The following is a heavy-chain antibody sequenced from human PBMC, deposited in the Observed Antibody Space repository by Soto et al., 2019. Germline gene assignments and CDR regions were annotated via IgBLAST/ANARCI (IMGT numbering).Heavy chain of an antibody. V-gene: IGHV3-7*04. Sequence: EVQLVESGGGLVQPGGSLRLSCAASGFTFSSYWMSWVRQAPGKGLDWVANIKQDGSEKYYVDSVKGRFTTSRYNAKNALYVQMNSLRAEDTAVYYCARGRGCSTGCHNFDYWGQGTLVSVSS. CDR2: IKQDGSEK. D-gene: IGHD2-2*01. CDR3: ARGRGCSTGCHNFDY. J-gene: IGHJ4*02. CDR1: GFTFSSYW.